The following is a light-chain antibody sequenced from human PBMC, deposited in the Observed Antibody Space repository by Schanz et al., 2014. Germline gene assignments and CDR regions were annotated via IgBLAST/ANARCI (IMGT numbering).Light chain of an antibody. CDR2: DVT. CDR3: SSYAGSYTVV. CDR1: SSDVGGYNY. Sequence: QSVLTQPASVSGSPGQSVTISCTGTSSDVGGYNYVAWYQQHPGKAPKLMISDVTRRPSGVPDRFSGSKSDNTASLTVSGLQAEDEADYYCSSYAGSYTVVFGGGTKLTVL. J-gene: IGLJ2*01. V-gene: IGLV2-8*01.